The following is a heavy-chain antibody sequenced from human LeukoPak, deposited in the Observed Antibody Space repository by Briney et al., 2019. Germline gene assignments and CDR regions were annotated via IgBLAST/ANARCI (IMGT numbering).Heavy chain of an antibody. CDR3: ARDLRSSGYYWLTTFDI. CDR2: IIPIFGTA. D-gene: IGHD3-22*01. V-gene: IGHV1-69*13. CDR1: GGTFSSYA. Sequence: ASVKVSCKASGGTFSSYAINWVRQAPGQGLEWMGGIIPIFGTANYAQKFQGRVTITADESTSTAYMELSSLGSEDTAVYYCARDLRSSGYYWLTTFDIWGQGTMVTVSS. J-gene: IGHJ3*02.